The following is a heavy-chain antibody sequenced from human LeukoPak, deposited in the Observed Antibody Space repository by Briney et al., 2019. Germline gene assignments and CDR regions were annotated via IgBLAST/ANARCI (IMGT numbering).Heavy chain of an antibody. V-gene: IGHV1-69*01. Sequence: GSSVKVSCKASGGTFSSYAISRVRQAPGQGLEWMGGIIPIFGTANYAQKFQGRVTITADESTSTAYMELSSLRSEDTAVYYCARTSPPYDFWSGYYNWGQGTLVTVSS. CDR1: GGTFSSYA. CDR2: IIPIFGTA. CDR3: ARTSPPYDFWSGYYN. D-gene: IGHD3-3*01. J-gene: IGHJ4*02.